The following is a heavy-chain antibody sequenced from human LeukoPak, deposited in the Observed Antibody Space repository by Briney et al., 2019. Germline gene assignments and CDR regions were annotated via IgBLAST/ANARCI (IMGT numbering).Heavy chain of an antibody. Sequence: SETLSLTCTVSGGSISNYYWSWMRQPPGKGLEWIGYIYYSGSTNYNPSLKSRVTISVDTSKNQFSLKLSSVTAADTAVYYCARVPYYASSPFWYFDLWGRGTLVTVSS. CDR3: ARVPYYASSPFWYFDL. D-gene: IGHD2-2*01. J-gene: IGHJ2*01. CDR2: IYYSGST. CDR1: GGSISNYY. V-gene: IGHV4-59*01.